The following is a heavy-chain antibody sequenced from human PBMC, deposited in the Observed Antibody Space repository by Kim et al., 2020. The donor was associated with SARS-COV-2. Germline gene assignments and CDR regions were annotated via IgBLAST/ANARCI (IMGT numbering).Heavy chain of an antibody. CDR1: GFTFWGYT. V-gene: IGHV3-23*03. Sequence: GGSLRLSCAASGFTFWGYTMNWVRQAPGKGLELVSRFYGGSDATRYADSVRGRLTISRDNSKSTLYLQMTTLRVEDTAVYYCLNGTGFILPSDSTYNLDVWGKGTTVIVPS. CDR3: LNGTGFILPSDSTYNLDV. D-gene: IGHD1-26*01. CDR2: FYGGSDAT. J-gene: IGHJ6*03.